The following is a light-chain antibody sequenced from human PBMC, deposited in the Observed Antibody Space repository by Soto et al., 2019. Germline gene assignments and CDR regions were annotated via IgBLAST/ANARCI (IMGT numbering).Light chain of an antibody. V-gene: IGKV3-11*01. CDR1: QSVNNY. CDR3: QQRGDWHRT. CDR2: DAS. Sequence: EIVLTQSPATLSLSPGDRATLSFRASQSVNNYLGWYQQQPGQPPRLFIYDASKRATGVPARFSVSGSGTDFSLTISSLEPGDFAVYSCQQRGDWHRTFGQGTKVEIK. J-gene: IGKJ1*01.